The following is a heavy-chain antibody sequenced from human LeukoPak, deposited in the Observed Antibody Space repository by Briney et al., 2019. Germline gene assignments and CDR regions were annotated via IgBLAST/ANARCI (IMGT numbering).Heavy chain of an antibody. J-gene: IGHJ5*02. CDR3: ARDLNFWSGGMFDP. CDR2: ISSSSSTI. Sequence: PGGSLRLSCAASGFTFSSYAMNWVRQAPGKGLEWVSYISSSSSTIYYADSVKGRFTISRDNAKNSLYLQMNSLRAEDTAVYYCARDLNFWSGGMFDPWGQGTLVTVSS. V-gene: IGHV3-48*01. D-gene: IGHD3-3*01. CDR1: GFTFSSYA.